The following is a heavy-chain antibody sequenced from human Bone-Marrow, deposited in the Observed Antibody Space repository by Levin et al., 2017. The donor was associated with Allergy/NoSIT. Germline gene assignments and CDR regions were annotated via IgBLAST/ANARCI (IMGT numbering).Heavy chain of an antibody. CDR2: ISSSGSTM. V-gene: IGHV3-11*01. D-gene: IGHD6-19*01. CDR3: ARDCGAVAGDYFDY. CDR1: GFTFSDYY. Sequence: GGSLRLSCAASGFTFSDYYMSWIRQAPGKGLEWLSYISSSGSTMYYADSVKGRFTISRDNAKNSLYLQMNSLRVEDTAVYYCARDCGAVAGDYFDYWGQGTLVTVSS. J-gene: IGHJ4*02.